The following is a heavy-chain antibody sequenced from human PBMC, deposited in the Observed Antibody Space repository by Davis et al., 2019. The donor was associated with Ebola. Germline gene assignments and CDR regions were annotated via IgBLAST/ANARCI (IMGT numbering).Heavy chain of an antibody. CDR1: GGSIRTSSDY. Sequence: PSETLSLTCTVSGGSIRTSSDYWVWIRQPPGKGLEWIGSINYASTTYYNPSLKSRVTISVDTSNNHFSLRLYSVTAADSAVYYCATGEYPRMNWFDPWGQGTLVTVSS. J-gene: IGHJ5*02. V-gene: IGHV4-39*02. CDR3: ATGEYPRMNWFDP. D-gene: IGHD2/OR15-2a*01. CDR2: INYASTT.